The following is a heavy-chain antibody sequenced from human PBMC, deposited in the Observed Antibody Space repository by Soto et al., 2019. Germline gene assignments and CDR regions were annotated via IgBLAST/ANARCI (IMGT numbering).Heavy chain of an antibody. D-gene: IGHD1-26*01. Sequence: ASVKVSCKASGYTFTGYYMHWVRQAPGQGLEWMGWINPNSGGTNYAQKFQGWVTMTRDTSISTAYMELSRLRSDDTAVYYCARSGVGATGEILYNATDVWGQGTTVTVSS. J-gene: IGHJ6*02. V-gene: IGHV1-2*04. CDR1: GYTFTGYY. CDR3: ARSGVGATGEILYNATDV. CDR2: INPNSGGT.